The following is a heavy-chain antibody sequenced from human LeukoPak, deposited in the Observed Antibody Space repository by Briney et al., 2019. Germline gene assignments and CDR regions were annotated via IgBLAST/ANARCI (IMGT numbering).Heavy chain of an antibody. Sequence: GGSLRLSCAASGFTVSANYMTWVRQAPGKGLEWVSVIFRNGNTYYADSVKGRFTISRDNPSNTLYLQMNTLRAEDTAVYYCAGAPTPTDYDTSLDYWGQGTPVTVSS. CDR2: IFRNGNT. CDR1: GFTVSANY. CDR3: AGAPTPTDYDTSLDY. J-gene: IGHJ4*02. V-gene: IGHV3-53*01. D-gene: IGHD3-22*01.